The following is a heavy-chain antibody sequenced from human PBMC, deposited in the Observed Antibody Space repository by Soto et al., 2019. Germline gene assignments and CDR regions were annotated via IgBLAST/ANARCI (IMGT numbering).Heavy chain of an antibody. J-gene: IGHJ5*02. CDR1: GGSISSGDYY. CDR2: IYYSGST. Sequence: PSETLSLTCPVSGGSISSGDYYLSWIRQPPGKGLEWVGYIYYSGSTNYNPSRKSRVTMSVDTSKNQFSLKLSAVTAADTAVYYCARAKIAVAGKDWLDPWAQGTLVPVSS. CDR3: ARAKIAVAGKDWLDP. D-gene: IGHD6-19*01. V-gene: IGHV4-61*08.